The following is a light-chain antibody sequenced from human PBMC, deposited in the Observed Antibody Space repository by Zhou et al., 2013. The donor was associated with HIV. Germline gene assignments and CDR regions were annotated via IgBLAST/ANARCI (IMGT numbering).Light chain of an antibody. CDR2: GAS. Sequence: DIVMTQSPATLSVSPGERVTLSCRASQSISNKLAWYQQKPGQAPRLLIYGASNRALGVPDRFSGSGSGTDFTLRVARLQPEDSAVYYCQQYANAPYTFGQGTKLEIK. CDR3: QQYANAPYT. CDR1: QSISNK. J-gene: IGKJ2*01. V-gene: IGKV3D-15*01.